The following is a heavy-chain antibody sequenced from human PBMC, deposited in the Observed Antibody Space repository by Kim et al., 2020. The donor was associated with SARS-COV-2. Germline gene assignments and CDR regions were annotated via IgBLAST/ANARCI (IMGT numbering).Heavy chain of an antibody. CDR1: GFTFSSYG. V-gene: IGHV3-30*03. CDR2: ISYDGSNK. J-gene: IGHJ4*02. D-gene: IGHD3-22*01. CDR3: AVYDSSVYYYSFDY. Sequence: GGSLRLSCAASGFTFSSYGMHWVRQAPGKGLEWVAVISYDGSNKYYADSVKGRFTISRDNSKNTLYLQMNSLRAEDTAVYYCAVYDSSVYYYSFDYWGQG.